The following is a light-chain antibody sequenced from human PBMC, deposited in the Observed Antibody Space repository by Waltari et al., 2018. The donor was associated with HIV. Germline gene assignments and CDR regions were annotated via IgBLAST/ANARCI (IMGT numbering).Light chain of an antibody. CDR2: EVN. J-gene: IGLJ3*02. V-gene: IGLV2-14*01. Sequence: QSALTQPASVSGSPGQSITISCTGTSDLRDYKSVSWYQHHPGKAPKVIMYEVNNRPSGVLSRFAGSISGNTASLTISGLQAEDEADYFCTSYISSASPEFGGGTKVTVL. CDR3: TSYISSASPE. CDR1: SDLRDYKS.